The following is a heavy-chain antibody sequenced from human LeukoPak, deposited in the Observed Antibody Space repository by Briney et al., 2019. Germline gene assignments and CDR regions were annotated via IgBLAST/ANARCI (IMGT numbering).Heavy chain of an antibody. CDR3: AKDFVTGYYKRRHY. V-gene: IGHV3-23*01. J-gene: IGHJ4*02. CDR2: ISGSGGST. Sequence: GGSLRLSCAASGFTFSSYAMSWARQAPGKGLEWVSAISGSGGSTYYADSVKGRFTISRDNSKNTLYLQMNSLRAEDTAVYYCAKDFVTGYYKRRHYWGQGTLVTVSS. CDR1: GFTFSSYA. D-gene: IGHD3-9*01.